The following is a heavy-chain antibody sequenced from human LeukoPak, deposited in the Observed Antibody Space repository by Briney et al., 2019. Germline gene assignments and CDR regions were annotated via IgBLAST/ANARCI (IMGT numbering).Heavy chain of an antibody. D-gene: IGHD6-19*01. V-gene: IGHV3-9*01. J-gene: IGHJ1*01. CDR2: ISWNSGSI. CDR3: AKDEQWPVQGYFQH. Sequence: PGRSLRLSCAASGFTFDDYAMHWVRQAPGKGLEWVSGISWNSGSIGYADSVKGRFTISRDNAKNSLYLQMNSLRAEDTALYYCAKDEQWPVQGYFQHWGQGTLVTVSS. CDR1: GFTFDDYA.